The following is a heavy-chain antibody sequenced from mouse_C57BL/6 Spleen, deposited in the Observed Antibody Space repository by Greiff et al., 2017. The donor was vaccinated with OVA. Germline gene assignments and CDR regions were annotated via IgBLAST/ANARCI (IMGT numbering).Heavy chain of an antibody. V-gene: IGHV1-53*01. D-gene: IGHD2-2*01. Sequence: QVQLQQPGTELVKPGASVKLSCKASGYTFTSYWMHWVKQRPGQGLEWIGNINPSNGGTNYNEKFKSKATLTVDKASSTADMQLSSLTSEDSAVYYCARSPYGYERDFDYWGQGTTLTVSS. CDR2: INPSNGGT. CDR1: GYTFTSYW. J-gene: IGHJ2*01. CDR3: ARSPYGYERDFDY.